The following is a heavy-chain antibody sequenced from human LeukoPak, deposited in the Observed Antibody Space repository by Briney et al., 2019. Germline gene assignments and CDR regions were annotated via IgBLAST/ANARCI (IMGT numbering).Heavy chain of an antibody. D-gene: IGHD3-3*01. J-gene: IGHJ4*02. V-gene: IGHV3-9*01. Sequence: GGSLRLSCAASGFTFDDYAMHWVRQAPGKGLEWVSGISWNSGSIGYADSVKGRFTISRDNSKNTLYLQMNSLRAEDTAVYYCAKSPYDFWSGYYPVDYYFDYWGQGTLVTVSS. CDR1: GFTFDDYA. CDR3: AKSPYDFWSGYYPVDYYFDY. CDR2: ISWNSGSI.